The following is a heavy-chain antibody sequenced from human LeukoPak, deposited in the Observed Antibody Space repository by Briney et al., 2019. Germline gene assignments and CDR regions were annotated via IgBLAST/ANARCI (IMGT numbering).Heavy chain of an antibody. Sequence: GGSLRLSCAASGFTFSDYYMSWIRQAPGKGLEWVSYISSSGSTIYYADSVKGRFTISRDNAKNSLYLQMNSLRAEDTAVYYCAKDPIPWSSFYYYYMDVWGKGTTVTVSS. D-gene: IGHD2-8*02. J-gene: IGHJ6*03. CDR1: GFTFSDYY. CDR3: AKDPIPWSSFYYYYMDV. CDR2: ISSSGSTI. V-gene: IGHV3-11*04.